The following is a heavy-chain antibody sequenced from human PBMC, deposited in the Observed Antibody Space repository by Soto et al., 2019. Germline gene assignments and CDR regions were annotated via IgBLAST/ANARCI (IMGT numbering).Heavy chain of an antibody. D-gene: IGHD2-8*01. CDR3: AKGGVRARDFDY. V-gene: IGHV3-30*18. CDR2: TSYDGNNK. CDR1: GFTFGNYG. Sequence: QVQLVDSGGDVVQPGGSLRLSCTGSGFTFGNYGMHWVRQAPGKGLEWVASTSYDGNNKYYADSLKGRFTISRDNSKKMVYLQMTSLGPEDTAVYYCAKGGVRARDFDYWGQGALVTVSS. J-gene: IGHJ4*02.